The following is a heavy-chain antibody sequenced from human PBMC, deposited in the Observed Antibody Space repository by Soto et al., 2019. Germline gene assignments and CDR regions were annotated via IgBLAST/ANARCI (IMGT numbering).Heavy chain of an antibody. CDR1: GYSFTSYW. V-gene: IGHV5-10-1*01. CDR2: IDPSDSYT. J-gene: IGHJ6*02. D-gene: IGHD5-12*01. Sequence: GESLKISCKGSGYSFTSYWISWVRQMPGKGLEWMGRIDPSDSYTNYSPSFQGHVTISADKSISTAYLQWSSLKASDTAMYYCARHPFQYGRGYDSAGMNVWGQGTKVTVS. CDR3: ARHPFQYGRGYDSAGMNV.